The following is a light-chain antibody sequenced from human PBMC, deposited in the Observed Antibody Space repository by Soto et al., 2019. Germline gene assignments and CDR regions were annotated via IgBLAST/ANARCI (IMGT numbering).Light chain of an antibody. CDR2: LNSDGSH. Sequence: QAVVTQSPSASASLGASVKLTCTLSTGHSTYPIAWHQQQPEKGPRYLMNLNSDGSHSKGDGIPDRFSGSSSGAERYLTISSLQSEDEADYYCQTWGTGMGVFGGGTKLTVL. J-gene: IGLJ3*02. CDR1: TGHSTYP. V-gene: IGLV4-69*01. CDR3: QTWGTGMGV.